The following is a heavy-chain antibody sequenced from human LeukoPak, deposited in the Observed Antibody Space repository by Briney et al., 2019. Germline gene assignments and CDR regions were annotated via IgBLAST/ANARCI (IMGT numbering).Heavy chain of an antibody. J-gene: IGHJ4*02. CDR3: ARVSLYYDILTGYYTPLFDY. CDR2: IYHSGST. D-gene: IGHD3-9*01. V-gene: IGHV4-38-2*01. CDR1: GYSISSGYY. Sequence: SETLSLTCAVSGYSISSGYYWGWIRQPPGKGLEWIGSIYHSGSTYYNPSLKSRVTISVDTSKNQFSLKLSSVTAADTAVYYCARVSLYYDILTGYYTPLFDYWGQGTLVTVSS.